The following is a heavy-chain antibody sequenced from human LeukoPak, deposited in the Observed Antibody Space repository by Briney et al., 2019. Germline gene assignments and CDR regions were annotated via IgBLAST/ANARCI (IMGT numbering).Heavy chain of an antibody. Sequence: SVKVSCKASGGTFSGYAISWVRQAPGQGLEWMGGIIPIFGTANYAQKFQGRVTITADESTSTAYMELSSLRSEDTAVYYCARSTVGAVARFDYWGQGTLVTVSS. CDR1: GGTFSGYA. CDR2: IIPIFGTA. CDR3: ARSTVGAVARFDY. D-gene: IGHD6-19*01. J-gene: IGHJ4*02. V-gene: IGHV1-69*01.